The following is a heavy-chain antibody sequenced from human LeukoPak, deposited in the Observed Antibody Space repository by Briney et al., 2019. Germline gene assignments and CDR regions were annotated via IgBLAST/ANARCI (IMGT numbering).Heavy chain of an antibody. Sequence: GASVKVSCKASGGIFSSYAISWVRQAPGQGLEWMGGIIPIFGTANYAQKFQGRVTITADESTSTAYMELSSLRSEDTAVYYCATVGSTDSSGYYYAHYWGQGTLVTVSS. V-gene: IGHV1-69*13. CDR3: ATVGSTDSSGYYYAHY. CDR2: IIPIFGTA. J-gene: IGHJ4*02. D-gene: IGHD3-22*01. CDR1: GGIFSSYA.